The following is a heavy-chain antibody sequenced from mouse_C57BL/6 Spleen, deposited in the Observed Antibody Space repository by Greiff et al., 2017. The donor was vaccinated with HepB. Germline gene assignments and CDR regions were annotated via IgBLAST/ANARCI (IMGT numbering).Heavy chain of an antibody. Sequence: EVMLVESGGGLVQSGRSLRLSCATSGFTFSDFYMEWVRQAPGKGLEWIAASRNKANDYTTEYSASVKGRFIVSRDTSQSILYLQMNALRAEDTAIYYCARDLPGLWFAYWGQGTLVTVSA. J-gene: IGHJ3*01. CDR1: GFTFSDFY. CDR3: ARDLPGLWFAY. V-gene: IGHV7-1*01. CDR2: SRNKANDYTT.